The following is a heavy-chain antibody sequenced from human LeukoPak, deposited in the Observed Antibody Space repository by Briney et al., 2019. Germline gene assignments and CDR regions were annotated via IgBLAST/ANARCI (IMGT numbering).Heavy chain of an antibody. CDR3: ARVGGDPGDYGGY. J-gene: IGHJ4*01. D-gene: IGHD3-16*01. V-gene: IGHV4-34*01. Sequence: SETLSLTCGVYGGSFSGYYWSLIRQPPGKGLEWIGEINHSGSTNYNPSLKSRVSISVDTSKNQFYLKLSSVTAADTAVYYCARVGGDPGDYGGYWGHGTLVTVSS. CDR2: INHSGST. CDR1: GGSFSGYY.